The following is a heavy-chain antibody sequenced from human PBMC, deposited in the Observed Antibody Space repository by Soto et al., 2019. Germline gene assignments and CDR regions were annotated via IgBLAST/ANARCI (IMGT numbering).Heavy chain of an antibody. CDR1: GCTFYNHD. CDR3: AKDRFPGNGIYDAFDR. D-gene: IGHD1-26*01. CDR2: IGGGDT. Sequence: ALRGTCINSGCTFYNHDMNLVREAPGKGLEWVSTIGGGDTHYADSVRGRFTISRDDSRATLSLQMNSLRAEDTAVYYCAKDRFPGNGIYDAFDRWGQGILVTVSS. J-gene: IGHJ5*02. V-gene: IGHV3-23*01.